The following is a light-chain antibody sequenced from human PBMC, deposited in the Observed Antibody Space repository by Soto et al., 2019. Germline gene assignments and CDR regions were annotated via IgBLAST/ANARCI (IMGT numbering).Light chain of an antibody. CDR1: QSVSDY. CDR3: QHRINRFPIT. V-gene: IGKV3-11*01. CDR2: DTY. J-gene: IGKJ5*01. Sequence: EIVLTQSPASLSLSPGEGATLSCRASQSVSDYLAWYQQKPGQAPRLLIYDTYKRVTGIPSRFSGSGSGTDLTITISSLEPEDFALHFCQHRINRFPITFGQGTRLEIK.